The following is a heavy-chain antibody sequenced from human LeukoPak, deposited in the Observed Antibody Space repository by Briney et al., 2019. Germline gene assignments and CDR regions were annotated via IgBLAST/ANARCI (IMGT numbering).Heavy chain of an antibody. V-gene: IGHV1-46*01. CDR3: AISGNSYGGSDAFDM. CDR2: INPSGGST. CDR1: GYTFTGYY. Sequence: GASVKVSCKASGYTFTGYYMHWVRQAPGLGLEWMGLINPSGGSTTYAQKFQGRVTMTRDMSTSTVYMELSSLRSEDTAVYYCAISGNSYGGSDAFDMWGQGTVVTVSS. D-gene: IGHD5-18*01. J-gene: IGHJ3*02.